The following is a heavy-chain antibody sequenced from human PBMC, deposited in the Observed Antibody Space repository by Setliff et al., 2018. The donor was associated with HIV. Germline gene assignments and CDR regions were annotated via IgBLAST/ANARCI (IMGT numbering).Heavy chain of an antibody. Sequence: ASETLSLTCTVSGGSISSYFWGWSRQPPGKGLEWIWYIYTNGSTNYNPSLKSRVTISVDTSKNQFSLNLSSVTAADTAVYYCARYDYGDFDYWGQGTPVTVSS. J-gene: IGHJ4*02. CDR3: ARYDYGDFDY. CDR2: IYTNGST. D-gene: IGHD4-17*01. CDR1: GGSISSYF. V-gene: IGHV4-4*08.